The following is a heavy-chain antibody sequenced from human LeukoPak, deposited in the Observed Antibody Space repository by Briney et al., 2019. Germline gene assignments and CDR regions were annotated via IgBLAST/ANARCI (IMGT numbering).Heavy chain of an antibody. J-gene: IGHJ5*02. CDR1: GFTFSSYS. D-gene: IGHD3-10*01. V-gene: IGHV3-21*04. Sequence: GGSLRLSCAASGFTFSSYSMNWVRQAPGKGLEWVSSISSSSSYIYYADSVKGRFTISRDNSKNTLYLQMNSLRAEDTAVYYCAKDFMSSRWMVRGARNWFDPWGQGTLVTVSS. CDR3: AKDFMSSRWMVRGARNWFDP. CDR2: ISSSSSYI.